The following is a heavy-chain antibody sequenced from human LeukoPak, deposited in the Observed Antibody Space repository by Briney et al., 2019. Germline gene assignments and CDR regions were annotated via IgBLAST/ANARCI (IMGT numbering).Heavy chain of an antibody. CDR3: PKSFWSGYSVNYYYYGMDV. Sequence: PGRSLRLSCAASGFTFSRYGMQWVRQAPGKGREGVADISYDGSNNFSDASVKGRITISRDTSKTPLSLQMNSLRAEDTAVYYCPKSFWSGYSVNYYYYGMDVWGQGTTVTVSS. D-gene: IGHD3-3*01. J-gene: IGHJ6*02. V-gene: IGHV3-30*18. CDR1: GFTFSRYG. CDR2: ISYDGSNN.